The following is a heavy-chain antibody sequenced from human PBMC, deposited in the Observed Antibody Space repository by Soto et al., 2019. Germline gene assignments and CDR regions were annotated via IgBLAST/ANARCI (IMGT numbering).Heavy chain of an antibody. Sequence: PSETLSLTCTVSGASLSSYYWSWIRQPPGKGLEWIGYIYYSGSTNYNPSLKSRVTISVDTSKNQFSLKLSSVTAADTAVYYCAREDWGHYYGMDVWGQGTTVTVSS. D-gene: IGHD7-27*01. V-gene: IGHV4-59*01. J-gene: IGHJ6*02. CDR2: IYYSGST. CDR3: AREDWGHYYGMDV. CDR1: GASLSSYY.